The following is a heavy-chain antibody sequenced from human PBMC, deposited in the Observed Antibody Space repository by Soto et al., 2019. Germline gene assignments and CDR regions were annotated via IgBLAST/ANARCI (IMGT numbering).Heavy chain of an antibody. J-gene: IGHJ4*02. Sequence: GGSLRLSCAASGFTFSNAWMNWVRQAPGKGLEWVGRIKSKTDGGTTDYAAPVKGRFTISREDSKNTLYLQMNSLKTEDTAVYYCTTQSPYSSSWYGEVGYYFDYWGQGTLVTVSS. V-gene: IGHV3-15*07. CDR3: TTQSPYSSSWYGEVGYYFDY. D-gene: IGHD6-13*01. CDR1: GFTFSNAW. CDR2: IKSKTDGGTT.